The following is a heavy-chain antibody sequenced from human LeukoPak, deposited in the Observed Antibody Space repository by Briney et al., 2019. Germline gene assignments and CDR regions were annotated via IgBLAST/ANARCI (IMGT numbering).Heavy chain of an antibody. D-gene: IGHD3-10*01. CDR1: GGSFSGYY. Sequence: PSETLSLTCAVYGGSFSGYYWSWIRQPPGKGLEWIGEINHSGSTNYNPPLRSRVTISVDTSKNQFSLKLSSVTAADTAVYYCARGRLGDNGSFDYWGQGTLVTVSS. J-gene: IGHJ4*02. V-gene: IGHV4-34*01. CDR3: ARGRLGDNGSFDY. CDR2: INHSGST.